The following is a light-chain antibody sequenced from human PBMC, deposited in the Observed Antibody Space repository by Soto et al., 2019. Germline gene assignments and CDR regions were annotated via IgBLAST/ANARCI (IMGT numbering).Light chain of an antibody. J-gene: IGKJ3*01. CDR3: QQYNKWPLFT. V-gene: IGKV3-15*01. CDR2: GAS. CDR1: QTVGTN. Sequence: EVVLPQSPATLSVSPGERATLSCRASQTVGTNLAWYQQRPGQAPRLLIYGASTRATGIPAWFSGSGSGSEFTLTISSLQSDDLSVYYRQQYNKWPLFTCGPATRVDNK.